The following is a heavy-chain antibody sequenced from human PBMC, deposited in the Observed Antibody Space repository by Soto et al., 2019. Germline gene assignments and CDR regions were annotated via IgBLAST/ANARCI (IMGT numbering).Heavy chain of an antibody. D-gene: IGHD5-18*01. Sequence: GGSLRLSCAASGFTFSSYDMHWGLQATGKGLEWVSAIGTAGDTYYPGSVKGRFTISRENAKNSLYLQMNSLRAGDTAVYYCARIRRGLQLNYYYYYYMDGWGKGTTVTVSS. J-gene: IGHJ6*03. CDR2: IGTAGDT. CDR1: GFTFSSYD. CDR3: ARIRRGLQLNYYYYYYMDG. V-gene: IGHV3-13*01.